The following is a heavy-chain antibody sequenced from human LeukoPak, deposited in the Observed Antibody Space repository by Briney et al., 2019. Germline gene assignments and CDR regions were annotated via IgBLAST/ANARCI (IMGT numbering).Heavy chain of an antibody. CDR2: INYDGTSI. Sequence: GGSLRLSCTASGFTFSSNWMHWVRQVPGKGPVWVSRINYDGTSISYAESVKGRFTISRDNAKNTLYLQMNSLRAEDTAVYHCARGLSDSWFYFASWGQGTLVTVSS. CDR1: GFTFSSNW. CDR3: ARGLSDSWFYFAS. V-gene: IGHV3-74*01. D-gene: IGHD6-13*01. J-gene: IGHJ4*02.